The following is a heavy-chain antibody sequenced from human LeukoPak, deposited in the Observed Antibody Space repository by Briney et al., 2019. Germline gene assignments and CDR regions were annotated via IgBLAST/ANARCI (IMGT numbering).Heavy chain of an antibody. CDR1: GGSFSFYY. V-gene: IGHV4-59*01. D-gene: IGHD3-10*01. Sequence: PSETLSLTCAVYGGSFSFYYWSWIRQPPGKGLEWIGYVYYSGSTNYNPSLKSRVTISVDTSKNQFSLKVSSVTAADTAVYYCARDARGSSYMDVWGQGTTVTVSS. J-gene: IGHJ6*02. CDR2: VYYSGST. CDR3: ARDARGSSYMDV.